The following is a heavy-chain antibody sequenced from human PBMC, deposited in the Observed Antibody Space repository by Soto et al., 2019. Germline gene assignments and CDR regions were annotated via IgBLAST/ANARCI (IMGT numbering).Heavy chain of an antibody. CDR3: GKGLRQYGSGCYYTNVY. Sequence: QVQLVESGGGVVQPGRSLRLSCVASGFNFRSYGIHWVRQAPGKGLEWVAVISNDGINKHYADAVKGRFTISRDDSRETVYLQGCSLRIEDTGVDFCGKGLRQYGSGCYYTNVYWGQGTTVTVSS. CDR2: ISNDGINK. J-gene: IGHJ1*01. CDR1: GFNFRSYG. V-gene: IGHV3-30*18. D-gene: IGHD3-10*01.